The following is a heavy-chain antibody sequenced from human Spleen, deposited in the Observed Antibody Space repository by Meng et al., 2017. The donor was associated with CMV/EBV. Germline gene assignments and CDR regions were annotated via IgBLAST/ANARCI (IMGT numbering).Heavy chain of an antibody. Sequence: GGSLRLSCVASGFTFSSYPMHWVRQAPGKGLEWVAVISFDGDNKFYLDSVRGRFTISRDKFENTLYLQMNSLRREDTAVYYCARDGVAGTGDYWGQGTLVTVSS. CDR3: ARDGVAGTGDY. D-gene: IGHD6-19*01. CDR1: GFTFSSYP. J-gene: IGHJ4*02. CDR2: ISFDGDNK. V-gene: IGHV3-30*04.